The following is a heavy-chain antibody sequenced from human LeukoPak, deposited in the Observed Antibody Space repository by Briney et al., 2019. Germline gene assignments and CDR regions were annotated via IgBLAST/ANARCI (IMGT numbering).Heavy chain of an antibody. D-gene: IGHD5-18*01. CDR3: ARGPLPVDTAMVTVDY. V-gene: IGHV3-30*04. CDR2: ISYDGSNK. CDR1: GFTFSSYA. Sequence: GRSLRLSCGASGFTFSSYAMHWVRQAPGKGLEWVAVISYDGSNKYYADSVKGRFTISRDNSKNTLYLQMNSLRAEDTAVYYCARGPLPVDTAMVTVDYWGQGTLVTVSS. J-gene: IGHJ4*02.